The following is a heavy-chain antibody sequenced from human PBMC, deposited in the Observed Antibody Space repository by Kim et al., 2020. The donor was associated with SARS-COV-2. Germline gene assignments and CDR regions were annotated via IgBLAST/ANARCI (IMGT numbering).Heavy chain of an antibody. CDR3: ARVETYYQYSGRNYWYFDL. D-gene: IGHD3-10*01. J-gene: IGHJ2*01. Sequence: SETLSLTCTVSGGSISSDYWSWIRQPPGKGLEWIGYIYYSGSTNYNPSLKSRVTISVDTSKNQFSLKLNSVTAADAAVYYCARVETYYQYSGRNYWYFDLWGRVPLVTVSA. V-gene: IGHV4-59*12. CDR2: IYYSGST. CDR1: GGSISSDY.